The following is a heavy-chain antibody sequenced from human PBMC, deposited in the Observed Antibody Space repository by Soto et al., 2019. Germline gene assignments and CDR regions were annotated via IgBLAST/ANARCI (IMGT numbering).Heavy chain of an antibody. CDR3: ARDGGVAVAVDAFDL. CDR1: GFRFDDFG. J-gene: IGHJ3*01. Sequence: EVELVESGGGVVRPGGSLRLSCAASGFRFDDFGMSWVRQAPGKGLEWVSGITWNSGSTSYEDAVKGRFRISIDNAKNSLYLQMDSLRAEDTAFYYCARDGGVAVAVDAFDLWGQGTMVTVSS. V-gene: IGHV3-20*04. D-gene: IGHD6-19*01. CDR2: ITWNSGST.